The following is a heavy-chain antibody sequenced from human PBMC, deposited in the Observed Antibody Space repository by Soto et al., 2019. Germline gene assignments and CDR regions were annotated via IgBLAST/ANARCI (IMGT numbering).Heavy chain of an antibody. V-gene: IGHV4-30-2*01. CDR2: IYHSGST. CDR3: TRFGGHTVTNDY. J-gene: IGHJ4*02. CDR1: GGSISSGGYS. Sequence: SETLSLTCAVSGGSISSGGYSWSWIRQPPGKGLEWIGYIYHSGSTNYNPSLKSRVTMSVDTSKNQFSLKMSSVTAADTAVYYCTRFGGHTVTNDYWGQGTPVTVSS. D-gene: IGHD4-17*01.